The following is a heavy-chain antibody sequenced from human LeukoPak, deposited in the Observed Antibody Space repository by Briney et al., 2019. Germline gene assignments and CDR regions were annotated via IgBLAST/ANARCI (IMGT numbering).Heavy chain of an antibody. V-gene: IGHV3-7*03. D-gene: IGHD3-16*01. CDR1: GFTFSSYT. J-gene: IGHJ6*02. Sequence: GGSLRLSCAASGFTFSSYTMHWVRQAPGKGLEWVASINHNGNVNYYVDSVKGRFTISRDNAKNSLYLQMSNLRAEDTAVYFCARGGGLDVWGQGATVTVSS. CDR3: ARGGGLDV. CDR2: INHNGNVN.